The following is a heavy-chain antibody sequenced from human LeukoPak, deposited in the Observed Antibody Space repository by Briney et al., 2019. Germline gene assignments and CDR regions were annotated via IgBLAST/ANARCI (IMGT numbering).Heavy chain of an antibody. J-gene: IGHJ6*02. CDR3: ARGMEYYYDSSDVYYYYGMDV. CDR1: GFTFSSYA. D-gene: IGHD3-22*01. V-gene: IGHV3-30-3*01. CDR2: ISYDGSNK. Sequence: PGRSLRLSCAACGFTFSSYAMHWVREAPGKGLEWVAVISYDGSNKYYADSVKGRFTISRDNSKNTLYLQMNSLRAEDTAVYYCARGMEYYYDSSDVYYYYGMDVWRQGTTVTVSS.